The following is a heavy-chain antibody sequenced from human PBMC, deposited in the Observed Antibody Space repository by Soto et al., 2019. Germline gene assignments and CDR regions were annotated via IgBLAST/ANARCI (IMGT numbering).Heavy chain of an antibody. J-gene: IGHJ4*02. Sequence: SETLSLTCTVSGGSISSSSYYWGWIRQPPGKGLEWIGSIYYSGSTYYNPSLKSRVTISVDTSKNQFSLKLSSVTAADTAVYYCARPPYGSGSYLSWGQGTLVTVS. D-gene: IGHD3-10*01. V-gene: IGHV4-39*01. CDR3: ARPPYGSGSYLS. CDR2: IYYSGST. CDR1: GGSISSSSYY.